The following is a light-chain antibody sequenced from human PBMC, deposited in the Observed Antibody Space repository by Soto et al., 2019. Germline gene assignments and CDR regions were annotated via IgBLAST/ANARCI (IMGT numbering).Light chain of an antibody. CDR3: QQSYSTL. Sequence: DIQMTQSPSSLSASVGDRVTITFRASQSISSYLNWYQQKPGKAPKLLIYAASSLQSRVPSRFSGSGSGTDFTLTISSLQPEDFATYYCQQSYSTLFGQGTRLEIK. CDR1: QSISSY. J-gene: IGKJ5*01. V-gene: IGKV1-39*01. CDR2: AAS.